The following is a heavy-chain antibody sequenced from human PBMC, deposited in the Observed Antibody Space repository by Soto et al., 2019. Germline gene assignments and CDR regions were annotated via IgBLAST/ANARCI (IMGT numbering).Heavy chain of an antibody. J-gene: IGHJ4*02. D-gene: IGHD6-13*01. Sequence: GGSLRLSCAASGFTFSHYAMSWVRQAPGKGLEWVSAISGIDDSTHYADSVKGRFTISRDNSKNTLYLQMNSLRAEDTAVYYCAKDMRYSSSWYYFDYWGQGTLVTVSS. CDR2: ISGIDDST. V-gene: IGHV3-23*01. CDR3: AKDMRYSSSWYYFDY. CDR1: GFTFSHYA.